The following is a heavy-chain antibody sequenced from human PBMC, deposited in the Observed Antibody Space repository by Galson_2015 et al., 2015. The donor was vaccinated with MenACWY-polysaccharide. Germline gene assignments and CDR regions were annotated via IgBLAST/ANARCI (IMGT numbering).Heavy chain of an antibody. Sequence: SLRLSCAASGFTFSDYYMSWIRQAPGKGLEWVSCISSSGSTIYYADSVKGRFTISRDNAKNSLYLQMNSLRAEDTAVYYCARDPGLLIAFDYWGQGTLVTVSS. J-gene: IGHJ4*02. CDR2: ISSSGSTI. CDR3: ARDPGLLIAFDY. CDR1: GFTFSDYY. D-gene: IGHD3-16*01. V-gene: IGHV3-11*04.